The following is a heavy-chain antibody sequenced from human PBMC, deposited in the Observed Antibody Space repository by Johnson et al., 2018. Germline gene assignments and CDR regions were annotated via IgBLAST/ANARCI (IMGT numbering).Heavy chain of an antibody. D-gene: IGHD3-22*01. CDR1: GGTFSDDA. Sequence: QEQLQESGAEVRKPGSSVRVSCKASGGTFSDDAISWVRQAPGHGLEWMGGIVPSFGTPNYPQKFQGRVTLSADESTRTAYMELSSLRSADTAVYYCATFDSSGYLVDYWGQGTLVTVSS. V-gene: IGHV1-69*01. CDR2: IVPSFGTP. J-gene: IGHJ4*02. CDR3: ATFDSSGYLVDY.